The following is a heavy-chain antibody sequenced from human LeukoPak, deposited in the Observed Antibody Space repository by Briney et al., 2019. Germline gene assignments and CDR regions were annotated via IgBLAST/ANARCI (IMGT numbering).Heavy chain of an antibody. D-gene: IGHD6-19*01. V-gene: IGHV3-53*01. J-gene: IGHJ4*02. Sequence: QTGGSLRLSCAASGFTVSSNYMSWVRQAPGKGLEWASVIYSGGSTYYADSVKGRFTISRDNSKNTLYLQMNSLRAEDTAVYYCARMAVAGGFDYWGQGALVTVSS. CDR2: IYSGGST. CDR3: ARMAVAGGFDY. CDR1: GFTVSSNY.